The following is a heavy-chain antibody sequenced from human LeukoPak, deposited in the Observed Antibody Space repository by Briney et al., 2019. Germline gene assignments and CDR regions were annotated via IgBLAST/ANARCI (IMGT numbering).Heavy chain of an antibody. Sequence: GGALRLSCAASGFTFRSYGMHWVRQAPAKGLEWVAFIRYDGSNQYYADSVKGRFTISRDNSKNTVFLQMDSLRAEDTAVYFCVKDQSPWELHYWGQGTLVTVSS. D-gene: IGHD1-26*01. CDR1: GFTFRSYG. CDR2: IRYDGSNQ. CDR3: VKDQSPWELHY. V-gene: IGHV3-30*02. J-gene: IGHJ4*02.